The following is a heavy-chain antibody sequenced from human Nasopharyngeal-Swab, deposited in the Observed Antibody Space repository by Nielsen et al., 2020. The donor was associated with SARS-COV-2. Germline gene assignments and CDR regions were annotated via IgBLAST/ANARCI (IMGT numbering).Heavy chain of an antibody. J-gene: IGHJ4*02. V-gene: IGHV4-39*01. CDR2: IYYSGST. Sequence: WIRQPPGKGLEWIGSIYYSGSTYYNPSLKSRVTISVDTSKNQFSLKLSSVTAADTAVYYCATERAIAVAGTFGAKFDYWGLGTLVTVSS. CDR3: ATERAIAVAGTFGAKFDY. D-gene: IGHD6-19*01.